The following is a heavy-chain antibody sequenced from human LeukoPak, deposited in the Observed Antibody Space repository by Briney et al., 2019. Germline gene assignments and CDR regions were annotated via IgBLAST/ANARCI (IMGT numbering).Heavy chain of an antibody. V-gene: IGHV1-69*13. D-gene: IGHD2-2*01. J-gene: IGHJ3*02. Sequence: SVKVSCKASGGTFSSYAISWVRQAPGQGLEWMGGIIPIFGTANYAQKFQGGVTITADESTSTAYMELSSLRSEDTAVYYCASDCSSTSCPPPPLGGGAFDIWGQGTMVTVSS. CDR1: GGTFSSYA. CDR3: ASDCSSTSCPPPPLGGGAFDI. CDR2: IIPIFGTA.